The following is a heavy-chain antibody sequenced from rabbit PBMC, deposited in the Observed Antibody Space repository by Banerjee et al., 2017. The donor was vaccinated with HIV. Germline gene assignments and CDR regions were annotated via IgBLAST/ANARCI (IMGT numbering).Heavy chain of an antibody. V-gene: IGHV1S45*01. CDR1: GFSFSDKYV. D-gene: IGHD7-1*01. J-gene: IGHJ3*01. Sequence: QEQLEESGGDLVKPGRSLTLTCTASGFSFSDKYVMCWVRQAPGKGLEWIGCINTNSGNTVYASWAKGRFTISKTSSTTLTLRMTSLTAADTATYFCTTELTGNVNFWGPGTLVTVS. CDR2: INTNSGNT. CDR3: TTELTGNVNF.